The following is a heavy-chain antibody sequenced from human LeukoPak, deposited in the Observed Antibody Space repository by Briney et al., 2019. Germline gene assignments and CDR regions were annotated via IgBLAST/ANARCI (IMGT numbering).Heavy chain of an antibody. CDR1: GGSFSGYY. D-gene: IGHD3-22*01. CDR2: INHSGST. Sequence: SETLSLTCAVYGGSFSGYYWSWIRQPPGKGLEWIGEINHSGSTNYNPSLKSRVTISVDTSKNQFSLKLSSVTAADTAVYYCARGDTMIVVVSNWFDPWGQGTLVTVSS. V-gene: IGHV4-34*01. CDR3: ARGDTMIVVVSNWFDP. J-gene: IGHJ5*02.